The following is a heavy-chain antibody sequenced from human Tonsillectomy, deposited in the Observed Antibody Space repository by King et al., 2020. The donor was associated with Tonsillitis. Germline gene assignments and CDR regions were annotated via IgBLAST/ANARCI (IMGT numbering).Heavy chain of an antibody. CDR3: ARRVEMATITTPHFDY. CDR1: GFTFSSYA. Sequence: QEQLVQSGGGVVQPGRSLRLSCAASGFTFSSYAMYLVRQAPGKGLEWVALISYDGSNKYYADSVKGRFTISRDNSKNTLYLQMNSLRAEDTAVYYCARRVEMATITTPHFDYWGQGTLVTVSS. CDR2: ISYDGSNK. V-gene: IGHV3-30-3*01. J-gene: IGHJ4*02. D-gene: IGHD5-24*01.